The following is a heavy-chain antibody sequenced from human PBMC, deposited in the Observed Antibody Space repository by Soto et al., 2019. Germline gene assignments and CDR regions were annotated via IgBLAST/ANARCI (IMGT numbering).Heavy chain of an antibody. CDR1: GYSFTSYW. D-gene: IGHD3-10*01. CDR3: ARPRSGSYRLDYYGMDV. J-gene: IGHJ6*04. CDR2: IYPGDSDA. V-gene: IGHV5-51*01. Sequence: SLKISCKGSGYSFTSYWIAWVRQMPGKGLEWMGIIYPGDSDARYSPSFQGQVTMSADKSVSTAYLQWSSLKASDTAMYYCARPRSGSYRLDYYGMDVWGEGTTVRLL.